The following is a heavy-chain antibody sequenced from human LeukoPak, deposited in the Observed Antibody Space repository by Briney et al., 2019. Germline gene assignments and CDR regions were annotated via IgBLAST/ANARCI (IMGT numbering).Heavy chain of an antibody. V-gene: IGHV3-23*01. Sequence: GGSLRLSCAASGFTFSHCAMSWVRQAPGKGLEWVSAIGGSGDTTYYADSVKGRFTISRDNSKNTLYLQMNSLRAEDTAVYFCAKRDAANSKGIDYWGQGTLVTASP. J-gene: IGHJ4*02. CDR1: GFTFSHCA. CDR3: AKRDAANSKGIDY. D-gene: IGHD4/OR15-4a*01. CDR2: IGGSGDTT.